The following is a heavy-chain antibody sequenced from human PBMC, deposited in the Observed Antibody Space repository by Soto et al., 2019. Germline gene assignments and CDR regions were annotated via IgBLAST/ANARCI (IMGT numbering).Heavy chain of an antibody. CDR2: IRSKAYGGTT. CDR1: GFTFGDYA. J-gene: IGHJ4*02. Sequence: HPGGSLRLSCTASGFTFGDYAMSWFRQAPGKGLEWVGFIRSKAYGGTTEYAASVKGRFTISRDDSKSIAYLQMNSLKTEDTAVYYCTKRIWEIGPFDYWGQGTLVTVSS. D-gene: IGHD1-26*01. CDR3: TKRIWEIGPFDY. V-gene: IGHV3-49*03.